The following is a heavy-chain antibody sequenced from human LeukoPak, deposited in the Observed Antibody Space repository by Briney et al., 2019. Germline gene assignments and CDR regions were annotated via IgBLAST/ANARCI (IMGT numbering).Heavy chain of an antibody. CDR1: GFTFSSYS. J-gene: IGHJ4*02. CDR3: ARDLGSSGPLDY. D-gene: IGHD3-22*01. CDR2: IYSGGST. V-gene: IGHV3-66*02. Sequence: GGSLRLSCAASGFTFSSYSMNWARQAPGKGLEWVAIIYSGGSTYYADSVKGRFTISRDNSKNTLYLQMNSLRAEDTAVYYCARDLGSSGPLDYWGQGTLVTVSS.